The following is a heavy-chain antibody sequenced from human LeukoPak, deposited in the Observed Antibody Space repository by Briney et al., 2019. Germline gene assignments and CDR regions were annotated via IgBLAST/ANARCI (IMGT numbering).Heavy chain of an antibody. CDR2: ISGDEIWT. CDR3: AREYNGGPKQTDAFDI. CDR1: GFTLSNYW. J-gene: IGHJ3*02. D-gene: IGHD2-8*01. V-gene: IGHV3-74*01. Sequence: GGSLRLSCAASGFTLSNYWMHWVRQAPGKGLVWVSRISGDEIWTSYADSVKGRFIISRDNAKNTLCLQMNSLRTEDTAVYYCAREYNGGPKQTDAFDIWGQGTMVTVSS.